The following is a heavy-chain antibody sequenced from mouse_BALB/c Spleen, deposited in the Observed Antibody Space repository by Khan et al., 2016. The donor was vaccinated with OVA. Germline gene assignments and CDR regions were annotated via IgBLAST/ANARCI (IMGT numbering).Heavy chain of an antibody. V-gene: IGHV1-77*01. J-gene: IGHJ3*01. CDR2: FYPGSDNA. CDR1: GYTFTDYY. Sequence: VKLLESGTELARPGASVKLSCKASGYTFTDYYINWMRQRTGQGLEWIGEFYPGSDNAYYNEKFKGKATLTADKSSSTAYMQLSSLTSEDSAVYFCAREWAAWFPYWGQGTLVTVSA. CDR3: AREWAAWFPY.